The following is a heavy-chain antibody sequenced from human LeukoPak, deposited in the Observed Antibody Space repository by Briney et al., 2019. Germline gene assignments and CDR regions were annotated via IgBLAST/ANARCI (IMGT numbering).Heavy chain of an antibody. CDR3: ARGRDGYNFLNRGEYYYFDY. J-gene: IGHJ4*02. V-gene: IGHV4-39*01. CDR2: IYYSGST. D-gene: IGHD5-24*01. CDR1: GGSISSSSYY. Sequence: SETLSLTCTVSGGSISSSSYYWGWIRQPPGKGLEWIGSIYYSGSTYYNPSLKSRVTISVDTSKNQFSLKLSSVTAADAAVYYCARGRDGYNFLNRGEYYYFDYWGQGTLVTVSS.